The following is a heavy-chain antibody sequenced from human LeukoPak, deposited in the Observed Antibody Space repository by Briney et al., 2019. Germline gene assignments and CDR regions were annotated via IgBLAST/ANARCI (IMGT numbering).Heavy chain of an antibody. D-gene: IGHD3-3*01. CDR1: GYTFTSYG. V-gene: IGHV1-18*01. J-gene: IGHJ4*02. CDR2: ISAYNGNT. Sequence: GASVKVSCKASGYTFTSYGISWVRQAPGQGLEWMGWISAYNGNTNYAQKLQGGVTMTTDTSTSTAYMELRSLRSDDTAVYYCARGARLRITIFGVVLRGFDYWGQGTLVTVSS. CDR3: ARGARLRITIFGVVLRGFDY.